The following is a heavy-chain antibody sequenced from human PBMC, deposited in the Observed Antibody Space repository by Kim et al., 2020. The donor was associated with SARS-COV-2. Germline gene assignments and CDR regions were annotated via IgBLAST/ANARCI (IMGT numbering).Heavy chain of an antibody. J-gene: IGHJ4*02. Sequence: GGSLRLSCAASGFTFSSYCMNWVRQAPGKGLEWVAVIRNDSSNRYYADSVKGRFTISRDNAKNTLYLQMNSLRAEDTAVYYCARGTGDDYVDDFDYWGQG. CDR3: ARGTGDDYVDDFDY. CDR1: GFTFSSYC. V-gene: IGHV3-33*01. D-gene: IGHD4-17*01. CDR2: IRNDSSNR.